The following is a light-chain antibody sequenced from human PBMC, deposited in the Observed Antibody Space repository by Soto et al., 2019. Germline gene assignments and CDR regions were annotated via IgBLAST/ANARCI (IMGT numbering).Light chain of an antibody. CDR1: SSNIGNNY. J-gene: IGLJ3*02. CDR2: ENN. V-gene: IGLV1-51*02. CDR3: GTWDSSLSAGV. Sequence: QPPSVSAAPGQEVTVSLSESSSNIGNNYVSWYQQLPGTAPKLLIYENNKRPSGIPDRFSGSKSGTSATLGITGLQTGDEADYYCGTWDSSLSAGVFGGGTKVTVL.